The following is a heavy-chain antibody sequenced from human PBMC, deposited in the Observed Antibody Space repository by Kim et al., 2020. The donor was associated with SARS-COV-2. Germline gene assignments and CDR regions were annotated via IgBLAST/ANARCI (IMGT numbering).Heavy chain of an antibody. V-gene: IGHV3-9*01. CDR2: ISWNSGSI. CDR1: GFTFDDYA. J-gene: IGHJ6*01. D-gene: IGHD3-10*01. Sequence: GGSLRLSCAASGFTFDDYAMHWVRQAPGKGLEWVSGISWNSGSIGYADSVKGRFTISRDNAKNSLYLQMNSLRAEDTALYYCAKAQYYYGSGRLYGMDV. CDR3: AKAQYYYGSGRLYGMDV.